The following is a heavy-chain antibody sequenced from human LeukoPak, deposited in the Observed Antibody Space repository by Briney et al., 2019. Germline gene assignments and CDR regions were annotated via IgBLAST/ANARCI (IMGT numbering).Heavy chain of an antibody. J-gene: IGHJ4*02. CDR2: ISGSGGST. D-gene: IGHD3-10*01. CDR1: GFTFSSYA. V-gene: IGHV3-23*01. CDR3: AKDFIRAMVQGVMNY. Sequence: GGSLRLSCAASGFTFSSYAMSWVRQAPGKGLEWVSAISGSGGSTYYADSVKGRFTISRDNSKNTLYLQMNSLRAEDTAVYYCAKDFIRAMVQGVMNYWGQGTLVTVSS.